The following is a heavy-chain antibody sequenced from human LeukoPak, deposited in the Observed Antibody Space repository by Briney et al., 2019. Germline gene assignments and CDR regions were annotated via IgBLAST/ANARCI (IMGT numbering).Heavy chain of an antibody. Sequence: PSETLSLTCTVSGGSISSYYWSWIRQPPGKGLEWIGEINHSGSTNYNPSLKSRVTISVDTSKNQFSLKLSSVTAADTAVYYCARRAVAGMGWFDPWGQGTLVTVSS. J-gene: IGHJ5*02. CDR3: ARRAVAGMGWFDP. V-gene: IGHV4-34*01. CDR2: INHSGST. CDR1: GGSISSYY. D-gene: IGHD6-19*01.